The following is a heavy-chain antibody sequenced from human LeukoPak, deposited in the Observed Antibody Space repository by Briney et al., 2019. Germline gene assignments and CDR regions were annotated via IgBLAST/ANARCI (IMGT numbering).Heavy chain of an antibody. D-gene: IGHD6-19*01. V-gene: IGHV3-9*01. J-gene: IGHJ3*02. CDR1: GFTFDDLA. Sequence: GGSLRLSCAASGFTFDDLAMHWVRQAPGKGLEWVSGITWNSAMKGYADSVKGRFTISRDNAKNSLYLQMNSLRTEDTALYYCTRDGGSDWYAFDIWGQGTTVTVSS. CDR3: TRDGGSDWYAFDI. CDR2: ITWNSAMK.